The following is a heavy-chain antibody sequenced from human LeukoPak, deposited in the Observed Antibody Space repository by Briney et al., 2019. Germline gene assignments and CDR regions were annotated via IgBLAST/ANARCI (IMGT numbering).Heavy chain of an antibody. CDR3: TRGELLDGG. D-gene: IGHD1-26*01. CDR2: TRSEAYGGTT. V-gene: IGHV3-49*03. Sequence: GGSLRLSCRTSGVTFGDYAMSWFRQAPGKGLEWVGFTRSEAYGGTTEYAASVKGRFTISRDDSKNIAFPQMNSLKTEDTPVYYCTRGELLDGGGDHGTLVTVSS. CDR1: GVTFGDYA. J-gene: IGHJ4*01.